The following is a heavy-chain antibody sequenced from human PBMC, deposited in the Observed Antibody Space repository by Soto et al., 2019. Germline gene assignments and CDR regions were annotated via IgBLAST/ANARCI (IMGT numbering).Heavy chain of an antibody. V-gene: IGHV4-38-2*01. CDR3: EGSRVDGRYGLDV. CDR2: IYHSGST. CDR1: DYSISSLYY. Sequence: LSLTCAVSDYSISSLYYWGWIRQPPGKGLEWIGNIYHSGSTYYNPSLKSRVSISVDTSKNQFSLKLNSVTAADTAVYYCEGSRVDGRYGLDVWGQGTTVTVSS. J-gene: IGHJ6*02. D-gene: IGHD1-26*01.